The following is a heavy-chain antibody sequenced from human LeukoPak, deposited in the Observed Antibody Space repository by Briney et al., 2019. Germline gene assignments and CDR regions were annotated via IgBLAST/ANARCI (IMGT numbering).Heavy chain of an antibody. CDR3: ARGRVSGWYNG. V-gene: IGHV3-23*01. Sequence: PGRSLRLSCAASGFPFNTYAMSWVRQAPGKGLEWVSVINDRGDFTFYADSVKGRFTISRDNSKDTLYLQMNSLRAEDTAVYYCARGRVSGWYNGWGQGTLVTVSS. J-gene: IGHJ4*02. D-gene: IGHD6-19*01. CDR2: INDRGDFT. CDR1: GFPFNTYA.